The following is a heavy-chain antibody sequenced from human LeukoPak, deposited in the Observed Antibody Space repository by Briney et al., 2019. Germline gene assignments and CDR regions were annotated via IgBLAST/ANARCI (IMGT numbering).Heavy chain of an antibody. D-gene: IGHD5-24*01. J-gene: IGHJ4*02. Sequence: ASETLSLTCAVYGGSFSGYYWSWIRQPPGKGLEWIGEINHSGSTNYNPSLKSRVTISVDTSKNQFSLKLSSVTAADTAVYYCARESDGYNSSPFDYWGQGTLVTVSS. CDR1: GGSFSGYY. CDR2: INHSGST. CDR3: ARESDGYNSSPFDY. V-gene: IGHV4-34*01.